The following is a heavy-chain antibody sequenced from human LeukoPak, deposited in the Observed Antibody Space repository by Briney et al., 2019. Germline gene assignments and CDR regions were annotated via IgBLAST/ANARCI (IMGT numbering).Heavy chain of an antibody. V-gene: IGHV4-4*02. CDR3: ARHGDYWGSSYNWFDP. CDR2: IYHSGST. Sequence: SETLSLTCAVAGASISNNNWWTWVRQPPGKGLEWIGEIYHSGSTNYKPSLKSRATISVDKSKNQFSLKLSSVTAADTAVYYCARHGDYWGSSYNWFDPWGQGTLVTVSS. J-gene: IGHJ5*02. D-gene: IGHD3-16*01. CDR1: GASISNNNW.